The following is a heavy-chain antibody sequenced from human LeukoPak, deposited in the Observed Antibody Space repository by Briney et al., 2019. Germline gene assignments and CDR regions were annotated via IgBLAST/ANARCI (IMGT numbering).Heavy chain of an antibody. D-gene: IGHD6-13*01. CDR3: AREAAAGTFCFDY. V-gene: IGHV4-4*07. Sequence: PSETLSLTCIVSGDSISNYYWSWIRQPAGKGLEWIGRIYTSGSTNYNPSLKSRVTMSVDTSKNQFSLKLSSVTAADTAVYYCAREAAAGTFCFDYWGQGTLVTVSS. CDR1: GDSISNYY. J-gene: IGHJ4*02. CDR2: IYTSGST.